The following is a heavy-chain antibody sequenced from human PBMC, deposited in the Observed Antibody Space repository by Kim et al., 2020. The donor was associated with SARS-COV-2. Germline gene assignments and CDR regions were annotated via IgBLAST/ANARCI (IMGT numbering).Heavy chain of an antibody. CDR1: GGSLKSYY. CDR3: ARHIVGSNWSNWFDP. CDR2: INSIGTT. J-gene: IGHJ5*02. V-gene: IGHV4-59*08. Sequence: SETLSLTCSVSGGSLKSYYWTWIRQPPGKGLQWIAYINSIGTTNYNPSLKSRVTISVDTSKNQFSLKLTSVTAADTAVYYCARHIVGSNWSNWFDPWGQG. D-gene: IGHD6-13*01.